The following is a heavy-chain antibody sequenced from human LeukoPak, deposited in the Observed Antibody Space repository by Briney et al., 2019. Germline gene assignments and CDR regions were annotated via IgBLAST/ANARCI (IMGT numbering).Heavy chain of an antibody. V-gene: IGHV3-21*01. CDR1: GFTFSSYS. D-gene: IGHD3-22*01. Sequence: GGSLRLSCAASGFTFSSYSMNWVRQAPGKGLEWVSSISSSSSYIYYADSGKGRFTISRDNAKNSLYLQMNSLRAEDTAVYYCARDRRAYYYDSSGYYSLDYWGQGTLVTVSS. CDR2: ISSSSSYI. J-gene: IGHJ4*02. CDR3: ARDRRAYYYDSSGYYSLDY.